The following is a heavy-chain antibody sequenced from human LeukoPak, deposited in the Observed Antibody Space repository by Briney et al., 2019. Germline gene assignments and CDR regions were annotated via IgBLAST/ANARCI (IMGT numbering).Heavy chain of an antibody. D-gene: IGHD6-19*01. CDR3: GKTTTGYSSGRNPAWPVDY. CDR2: IFGSGGSA. V-gene: IGHV3-23*01. CDR1: GFTFSSYA. J-gene: IGHJ4*02. Sequence: GGSLRLSCTASGFTFSSYAMYWVRQAPGRGLEWVSGIFGSGGSAHYADSVKGRFTISRDNSQNTVYLQMNSLRAEDTAVYYCGKTTTGYSSGRNPAWPVDYWGQGTLVTVSS.